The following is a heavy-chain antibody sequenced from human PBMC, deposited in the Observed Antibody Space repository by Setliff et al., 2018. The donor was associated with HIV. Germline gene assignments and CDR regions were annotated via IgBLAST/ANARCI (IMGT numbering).Heavy chain of an antibody. V-gene: IGHV1-18*01. J-gene: IGHJ6*02. Sequence: ASVKVSCKASGYTFTSYDISWVRQAPGQGLEWMGWISAYNGNTNYAQKLQGRVTMTTDTSTRTAYMELRSLRSDDTAVYYCARLGSGWSDSYYYAMDVWGQGTTVTVSS. CDR3: ARLGSGWSDSYYYAMDV. D-gene: IGHD6-19*01. CDR1: GYTFTSYD. CDR2: ISAYNGNT.